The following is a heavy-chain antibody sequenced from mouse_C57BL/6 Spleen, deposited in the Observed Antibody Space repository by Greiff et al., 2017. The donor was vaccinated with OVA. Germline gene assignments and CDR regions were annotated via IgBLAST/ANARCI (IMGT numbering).Heavy chain of an antibody. CDR2: ISSGGDYI. CDR1: GFTFSSYA. D-gene: IGHD2-3*01. CDR3: TREGYDGYLYYFDY. V-gene: IGHV5-9-1*02. J-gene: IGHJ2*01. Sequence: EVMLVESGEGLVKPGGSLKLSCAASGFTFSSYAMSWVRQTPEKRLEWVAYISSGGDYIYYADTVKGRFTISRDNARNILYLQMSSLKSEDTAMYYCTREGYDGYLYYFDYWGQGTTLTVSS.